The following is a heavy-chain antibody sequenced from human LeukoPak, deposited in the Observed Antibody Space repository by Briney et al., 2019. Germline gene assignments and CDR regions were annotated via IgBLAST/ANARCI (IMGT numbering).Heavy chain of an antibody. V-gene: IGHV3-66*02. CDR1: GFTVSSNY. CDR2: IYSGGST. J-gene: IGHJ4*02. CDR3: ARDLGSPAGVDY. D-gene: IGHD1-26*01. Sequence: GGSLRLSCAASGFTVSSNYMSWVRRAPGKGLEWVSVIYSGGSTYYADSVKGRFTISRDNSKNTLYLQMNSLRAEDTAVYYCARDLGSPAGVDYWGQGTLVTVSS.